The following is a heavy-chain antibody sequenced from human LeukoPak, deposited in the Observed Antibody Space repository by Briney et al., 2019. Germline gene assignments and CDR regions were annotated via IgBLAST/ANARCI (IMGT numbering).Heavy chain of an antibody. V-gene: IGHV1-8*01. CDR3: ARGSGAWFGELFQKSASSRLGWFDP. D-gene: IGHD3-10*01. J-gene: IGHJ5*02. Sequence: ASVKVSCEASGYTFTSYDINWVRQATGQGLEWMGWMNPNSGNTGYAQKFQGRVTMTRNTSISTAYMELSSLRSEDTAVYYCARGSGAWFGELFQKSASSRLGWFDPWGQGTLVTVSS. CDR1: GYTFTSYD. CDR2: MNPNSGNT.